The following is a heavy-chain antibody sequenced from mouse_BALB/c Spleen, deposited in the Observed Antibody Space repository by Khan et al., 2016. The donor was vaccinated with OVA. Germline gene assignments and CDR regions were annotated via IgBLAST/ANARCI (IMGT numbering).Heavy chain of an antibody. Sequence: EVELVESGGGLVQPGGSRKLSCAASGFTFSDYGMAWVRQAPGKGPEWVAFISDLAYTIYYADTVTGRFTISREHAKNTLYLELISLRSEDTALYYCARGGGTAPFSYWGLGTLVTVSA. J-gene: IGHJ3*01. CDR1: GFTFSDYG. CDR2: ISDLAYTI. D-gene: IGHD1-2*01. CDR3: ARGGGTAPFSY. V-gene: IGHV5-15*02.